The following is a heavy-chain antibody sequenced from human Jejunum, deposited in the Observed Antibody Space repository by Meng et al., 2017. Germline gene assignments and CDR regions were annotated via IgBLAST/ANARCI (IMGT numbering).Heavy chain of an antibody. J-gene: IGHJ4*02. CDR2: ISSGRGV. V-gene: IGHV3-11*01. D-gene: IGHD1-14*01. Sequence: VDAGGGLVKLGGPLGLSCQSSGVSFAAQYMSGFRQAPGKGLGWVPHISSGRGVYYADSVKGRFTISRDTAKNSLYLQMDTLRADDTAVYYCARVRTGRLLVDHWGQGTLVTVSS. CDR1: GVSFAAQY. CDR3: ARVRTGRLLVDH.